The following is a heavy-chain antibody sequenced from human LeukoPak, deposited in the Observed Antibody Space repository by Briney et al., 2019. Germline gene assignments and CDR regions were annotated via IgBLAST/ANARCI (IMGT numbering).Heavy chain of an antibody. V-gene: IGHV1-69*05. Sequence: SVTVSCKASGGTFSSYAISWVRQAPGQGLEWMGGIIPIFGTANYAQKFQGRVTITTDESTSTAYMGLSSLRSEDTAVYYCARERGSQDFDPWGQGTLVTVSS. CDR3: ARERGSQDFDP. CDR2: IIPIFGTA. D-gene: IGHD1-26*01. J-gene: IGHJ5*02. CDR1: GGTFSSYA.